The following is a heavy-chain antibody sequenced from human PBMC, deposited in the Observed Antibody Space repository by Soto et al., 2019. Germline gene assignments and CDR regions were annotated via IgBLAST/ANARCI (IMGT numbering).Heavy chain of an antibody. Sequence: GGSLRLSCAASGFTFSNAWINWVRQAPGKGLEWVSAISGSGGSTYYADSVKGRFTISRDNSKNTLYLQMNSLRAEDTAVYYCAKDPDSSGWFHFDYWGQGTLVTVSS. D-gene: IGHD6-19*01. V-gene: IGHV3-23*01. CDR3: AKDPDSSGWFHFDY. J-gene: IGHJ4*02. CDR1: GFTFSNAW. CDR2: ISGSGGST.